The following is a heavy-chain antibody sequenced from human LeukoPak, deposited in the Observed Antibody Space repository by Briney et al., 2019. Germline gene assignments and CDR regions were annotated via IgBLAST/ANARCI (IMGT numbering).Heavy chain of an antibody. J-gene: IGHJ4*02. CDR3: AKDSSTTASTWNDY. CDR1: GFSFTIHD. CDR2: IRGRGIGGT. D-gene: IGHD1-1*01. Sequence: GGSLRLSCATSGFSFTIHDMNWVRQAPGKGLEWGSTIRGRGIGGTYYADSVKGRFTISRDDSKNTLFLEMNSLRAEDTAVYYCAKDSSTTASTWNDYWGQGTLVTV. V-gene: IGHV3-23*01.